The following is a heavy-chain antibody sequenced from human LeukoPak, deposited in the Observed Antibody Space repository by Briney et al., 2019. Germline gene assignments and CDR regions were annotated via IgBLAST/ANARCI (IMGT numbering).Heavy chain of an antibody. V-gene: IGHV3-23*01. CDR2: ISGSGGST. Sequence: GGSLRLSCAASGFIFSSYAMSWVRQAPGKGLEWVSAISGSGGSTYYADSVKGRFTISRDNSKNTLYLQMNSLRAEDTAVYYCAKPLWFGNYYYYGMDVWGQGTTVTVSS. CDR3: AKPLWFGNYYYYGMDV. CDR1: GFIFSSYA. J-gene: IGHJ6*02. D-gene: IGHD3-10*01.